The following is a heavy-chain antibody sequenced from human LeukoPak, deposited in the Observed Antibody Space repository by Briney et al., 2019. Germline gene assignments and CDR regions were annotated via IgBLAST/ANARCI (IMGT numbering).Heavy chain of an antibody. D-gene: IGHD2-2*01. Sequence: SGGSLRLSCAASGFNFSDFYMSWIRQAPGKGLEWLSSISLSGSTITYAASVKGRVTVSRDNAKNSVVLHILSLRADDTAVYCCAREASCSSTTCYFDYWGQGTLVTVSS. CDR2: ISLSGSTI. CDR1: GFNFSDFY. J-gene: IGHJ4*02. CDR3: AREASCSSTTCYFDY. V-gene: IGHV3-11*01.